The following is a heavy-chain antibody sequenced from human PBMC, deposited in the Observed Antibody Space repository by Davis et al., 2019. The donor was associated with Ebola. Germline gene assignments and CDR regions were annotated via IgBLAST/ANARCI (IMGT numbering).Heavy chain of an antibody. CDR1: GFTFNSYS. CDR2: ISSSSSYI. D-gene: IGHD3-3*01. CDR3: AKDMGDFWSGYYTSYYYYGMDV. J-gene: IGHJ6*02. V-gene: IGHV3-21*04. Sequence: GESLKISCAASGFTFNSYSMNWVRQAPGKGLEWVSSISSSSSYIYYADSVKGRFTISRDNAKNSLYLQMNSLRAEDTALYYCAKDMGDFWSGYYTSYYYYGMDVWGQGTTVTVSS.